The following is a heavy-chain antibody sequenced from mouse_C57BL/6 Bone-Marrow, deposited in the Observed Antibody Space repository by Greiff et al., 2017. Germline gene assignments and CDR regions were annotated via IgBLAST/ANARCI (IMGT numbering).Heavy chain of an antibody. V-gene: IGHV1-85*01. CDR2: IYPRDGST. J-gene: IGHJ1*03. CDR1: GYTFTSYD. Sequence: QVQLQQSGPELVKPGASVKLSCKASGYTFTSYDINWVKQRPGQGLEWIGWIYPRDGSTKYNEKFQGKATLTVDTSSSTAYMELHSLTSEDAAVYCCARDYGSSYWYFDVWGTGTTVTGSS. CDR3: ARDYGSSYWYFDV. D-gene: IGHD1-1*01.